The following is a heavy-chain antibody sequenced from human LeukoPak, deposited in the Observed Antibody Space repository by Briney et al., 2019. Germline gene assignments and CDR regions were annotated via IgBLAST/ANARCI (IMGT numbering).Heavy chain of an antibody. CDR3: AKDGGRPIQQERDNYYYYYGMDV. CDR2: ITNTGSGT. D-gene: IGHD1-1*01. J-gene: IGHJ6*02. V-gene: IGHV3-23*01. CDR1: GFTVSSYA. Sequence: GGSLRLSCVASGFTVSSYALSWVRQAPGKGLEWVSAITNTGSGTYYADSVKGRFTISRDNSKNTLYLQMSSLRAEDTAVYYCAKDGGRPIQQERDNYYYYYGMDVWGQGTTVTVSS.